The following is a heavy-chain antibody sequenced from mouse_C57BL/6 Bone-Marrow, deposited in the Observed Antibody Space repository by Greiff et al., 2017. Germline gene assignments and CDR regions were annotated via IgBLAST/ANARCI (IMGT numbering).Heavy chain of an antibody. CDR1: GYTFTSYT. D-gene: IGHD1-1*01. J-gene: IGHJ3*01. V-gene: IGHV1-4*01. CDR2: INPSRGYT. CDR3: ARLPFYYYGSSEGFAY. Sequence: QVQLQQSGAELARPGASVKMSCKASGYTFTSYTMHWVKQRPGQGLEWIGYINPSRGYTKYNQKFKDKATLTADKSSSTAYMQLSSLTSEDSAVYYCARLPFYYYGSSEGFAYWGQGTLVTVSA.